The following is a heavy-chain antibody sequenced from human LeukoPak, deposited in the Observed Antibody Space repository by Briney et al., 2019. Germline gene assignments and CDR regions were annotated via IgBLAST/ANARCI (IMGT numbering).Heavy chain of an antibody. V-gene: IGHV3-53*01. J-gene: IGHJ4*02. Sequence: PGGSLRLSCAASGFTVSSNHMSWVRQAPGEGLEWVSVIYSGGSTDYADSVKGRFTISRDNLKNTLYLQMNTLRAEDTAVYYCARGPEGYNWGQGTLVTVSS. CDR2: IYSGGST. D-gene: IGHD1-1*01. CDR1: GFTVSSNH. CDR3: ARGPEGYN.